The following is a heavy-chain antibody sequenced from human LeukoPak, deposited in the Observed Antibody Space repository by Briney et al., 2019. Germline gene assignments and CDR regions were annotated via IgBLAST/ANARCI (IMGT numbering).Heavy chain of an antibody. CDR2: ISWNSGSI. J-gene: IGHJ4*02. D-gene: IGHD6-13*01. V-gene: IGHV3-9*01. Sequence: PGRSLRLSCAASGFTFDDYAMHWVRQALGKGLEWVSGISWNSGSIGYADSVKGRFTISRDNAKNSLYLQMNSLRAEDTALYYCAKGQVDVAAAGPFDYWGQGTLVTVSS. CDR3: AKGQVDVAAAGPFDY. CDR1: GFTFDDYA.